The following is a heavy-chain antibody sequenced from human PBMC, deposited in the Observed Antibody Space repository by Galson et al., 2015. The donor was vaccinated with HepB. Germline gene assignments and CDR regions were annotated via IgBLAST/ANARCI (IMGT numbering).Heavy chain of an antibody. CDR2: INPSGGST. CDR3: ARFPSPVVVPAATDWYFDL. V-gene: IGHV1-46*03. Sequence: SCKASGYTFTSYYMHWVRQAPGQGLEWMGIINPSGGSTSYAQKFQGRVTMTRDTSTSTVYMELSSLRSEDTAVYYCARFPSPVVVPAATDWYFDLWGRGTLVTVSS. CDR1: GYTFTSYY. J-gene: IGHJ2*01. D-gene: IGHD2-2*01.